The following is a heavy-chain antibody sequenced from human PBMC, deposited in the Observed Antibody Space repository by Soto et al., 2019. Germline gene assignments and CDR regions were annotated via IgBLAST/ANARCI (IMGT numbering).Heavy chain of an antibody. CDR3: ASEPDAYYCSGGSCYRGFDY. V-gene: IGHV3-53*01. Sequence: EVQLVESGGGLIQPGGSLRLYYAASGFTVSSNYMSWVRQAPGKGLEWVSVIYSGGSTYYADSVKGRFTISRDNSKNTLYLQMNSLRAEDTAVYYCASEPDAYYCSGGSCYRGFDYWGQGTLVTVSS. CDR1: GFTVSSNY. J-gene: IGHJ4*02. D-gene: IGHD2-15*01. CDR2: IYSGGST.